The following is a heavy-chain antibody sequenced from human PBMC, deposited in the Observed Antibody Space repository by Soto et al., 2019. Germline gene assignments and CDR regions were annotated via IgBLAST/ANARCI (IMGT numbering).Heavy chain of an antibody. V-gene: IGHV3-11*01. J-gene: IGHJ5*02. CDR3: ARVLYGSGTNWFDP. CDR2: ISISGTSV. D-gene: IGHD3-10*01. Sequence: QVQLVESGGGLVKPGGSLRLSCTASGFTFSDYYMGWIRQAPGEGLEYMSYISISGTSVYYADSVKGRFTISRDNTRNSLHLEMNTLSPEDTAMYYCARVLYGSGTNWFDPWGQGALVTVSS. CDR1: GFTFSDYY.